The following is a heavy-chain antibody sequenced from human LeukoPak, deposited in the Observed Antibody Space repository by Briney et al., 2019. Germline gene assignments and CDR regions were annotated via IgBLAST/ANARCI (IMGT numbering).Heavy chain of an antibody. CDR2: IIPIFGTA. Sequence: SVKVSCKASGGTFSSYAISWVRQAPGQGLEWMGGIIPIFGTANYAQKFQGRVTITADESTSTAYMELRSLRSDDTAVYYCARFVIVVVPAAMVEFDYWGQGTLVTVSS. CDR1: GGTFSSYA. J-gene: IGHJ4*02. D-gene: IGHD2-2*01. CDR3: ARFVIVVVPAAMVEFDY. V-gene: IGHV1-69*13.